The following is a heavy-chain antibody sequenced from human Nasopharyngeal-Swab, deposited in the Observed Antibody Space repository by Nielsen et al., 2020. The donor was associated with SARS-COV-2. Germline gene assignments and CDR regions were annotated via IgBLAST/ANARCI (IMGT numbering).Heavy chain of an antibody. V-gene: IGHV1-2*06. J-gene: IGHJ4*02. Sequence: ASVKVSCKASGYTFTGSYMHWVRQAPGQGLEWMGRINPNSGGTNYAQKFQGRVTMTRDTSISTAYMELSRLRSDDTAVYYCASPRNRDGYNSFDYWGQGTLVTVSS. CDR2: INPNSGGT. D-gene: IGHD5-24*01. CDR1: GYTFTGSY. CDR3: ASPRNRDGYNSFDY.